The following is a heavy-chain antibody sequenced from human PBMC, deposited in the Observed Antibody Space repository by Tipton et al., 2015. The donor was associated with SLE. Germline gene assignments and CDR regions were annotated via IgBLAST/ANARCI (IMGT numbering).Heavy chain of an antibody. J-gene: IGHJ5*02. D-gene: IGHD3-16*01. CDR2: IYVSGST. CDR3: ARDLRAIGDRFDP. Sequence: TLSLTCTVSGVSISSASYYWNWICQPAGKGLEWIGRIYVSGSTNYNPPLKSRVTMSVDVSKNQFSLKLSSVTAADTAVYYCARDLRAIGDRFDPWGQGALVTVSS. CDR1: GVSISSASYY. V-gene: IGHV4-61*02.